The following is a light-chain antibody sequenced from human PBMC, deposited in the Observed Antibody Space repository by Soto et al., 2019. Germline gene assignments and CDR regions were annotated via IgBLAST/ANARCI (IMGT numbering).Light chain of an antibody. CDR3: QQYNSYLMYT. CDR1: QSISSW. J-gene: IGKJ2*01. CDR2: KAS. Sequence: DIQMTQSPSTLSASVGDRVTITSRASQSISSWLAWYQQKPGKAPKLLIYKASSLESGVPSRFSGSGSGTEFTLTISSLQPDDFATYYCQQYNSYLMYTFGQGTKLEIK. V-gene: IGKV1-5*03.